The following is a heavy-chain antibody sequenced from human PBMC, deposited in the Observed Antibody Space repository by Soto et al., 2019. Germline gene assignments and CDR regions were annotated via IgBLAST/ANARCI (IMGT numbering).Heavy chain of an antibody. D-gene: IGHD3-10*01. CDR3: VRTVGSSWFFDL. CDR2: IFSDGSP. CDR1: GASITSGDYY. Sequence: QLQLRQSGPGLVKPPETLSLTCSVSGASITSGDYYWGWIRQPPGKGLEWVGSIFSDGSPYYNPSLQSRVTFSIDTSRNEFSLMLNSATAADTAVYYCVRTVGSSWFFDLWGRGTLITVSS. J-gene: IGHJ2*01. V-gene: IGHV4-39*01.